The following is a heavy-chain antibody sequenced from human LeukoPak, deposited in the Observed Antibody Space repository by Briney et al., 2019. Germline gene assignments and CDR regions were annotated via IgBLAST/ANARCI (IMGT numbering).Heavy chain of an antibody. Sequence: SETLSLTCAIYGGSLRGYYWSWIRQPPGKGLEWIGEINHSGSTNYNPSLKSRVTISVDTSKNQFSLKLSSVTAADTAVYYCARARGYSYGIFDYWGQGTLVTVS. CDR2: INHSGST. CDR3: ARARGYSYGIFDY. V-gene: IGHV4-34*01. J-gene: IGHJ4*02. CDR1: GGSLRGYY. D-gene: IGHD5-18*01.